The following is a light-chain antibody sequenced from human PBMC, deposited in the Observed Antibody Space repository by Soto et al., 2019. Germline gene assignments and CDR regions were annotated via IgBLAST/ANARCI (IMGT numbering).Light chain of an antibody. CDR3: QQSYSIPLT. V-gene: IGKV1-39*01. CDR1: QSISSY. CDR2: AAS. Sequence: DIQMTQSPSSLSASVGDRVTITCRASQSISSYLNWYQQKPRKAPELLIYAASSLQRGVPSRFSGSGSGTDFTLTISSLQPEDFATYYCQQSYSIPLTFGQGTSLEIK. J-gene: IGKJ2*01.